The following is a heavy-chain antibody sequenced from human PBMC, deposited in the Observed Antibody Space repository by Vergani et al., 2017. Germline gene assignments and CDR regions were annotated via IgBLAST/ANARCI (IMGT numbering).Heavy chain of an antibody. CDR1: GFTFSSYA. J-gene: IGHJ2*01. V-gene: IGHV3-23*01. Sequence: EVQLLESGGGLVQPGGSLRLSCAASGFTFSSYAMSWVRQAPGKGLEWVSGISGSGGXTYNADSVKGRFTISRDNSKNTLYLQMHSLRAEDTAVYYCAKDQGVDIVVVVGAGPTYFDLWGRGTLVTVSS. CDR2: ISGSGGXT. CDR3: AKDQGVDIVVVVGAGPTYFDL. D-gene: IGHD2-15*01.